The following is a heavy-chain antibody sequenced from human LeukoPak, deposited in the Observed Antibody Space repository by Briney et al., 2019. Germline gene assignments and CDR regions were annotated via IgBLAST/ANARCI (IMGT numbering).Heavy chain of an antibody. V-gene: IGHV4-61*02. D-gene: IGHD6-19*01. CDR1: GGSLSSGSYY. Sequence: SETLSLTCTVSGGSLSSGSYYWSWIRQPAGKGLEWIGRIYTSGSTNYNPSLKSRVTISVDTSKNQFSVKLSSVTAADTAVYYCARNQWLAEDAFDIWGQGAMVTVSS. CDR2: IYTSGST. CDR3: ARNQWLAEDAFDI. J-gene: IGHJ3*02.